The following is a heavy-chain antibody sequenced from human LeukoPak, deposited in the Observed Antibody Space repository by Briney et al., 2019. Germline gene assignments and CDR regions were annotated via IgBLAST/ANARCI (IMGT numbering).Heavy chain of an antibody. CDR3: ARDRYYDSSGYYGDHYYYYGMDV. CDR1: GFTFSSYW. D-gene: IGHD3-22*01. Sequence: PGGFLRLSCAASGFTFSSYWMSWVRQAPGKGLEWVANIKQDGSEKYYVDSVKGRFTISRDNAKNSLYLQMNSLRAEDTAVYYCARDRYYDSSGYYGDHYYYYGMDVWGQGTTVTVSS. V-gene: IGHV3-7*01. J-gene: IGHJ6*02. CDR2: IKQDGSEK.